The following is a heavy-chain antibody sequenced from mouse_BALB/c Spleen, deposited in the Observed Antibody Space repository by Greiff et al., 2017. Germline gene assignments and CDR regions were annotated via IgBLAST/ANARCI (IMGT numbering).Heavy chain of an antibody. CDR1: GYTFSSYW. CDR3: ATALLRLPFAY. V-gene: IGHV1-9*01. CDR2: ILPGSGST. Sequence: VQLQQSGAELMKPGASVKISCKATGYTFSSYWIEWVKQRPGHGLEWIGEILPGSGSTNYNEKFKGKATFTADTSSNTAYMQLSSLTSEDSAVYYCATALLRLPFAYWGQGTLVTVSA. J-gene: IGHJ3*01. D-gene: IGHD1-2*01.